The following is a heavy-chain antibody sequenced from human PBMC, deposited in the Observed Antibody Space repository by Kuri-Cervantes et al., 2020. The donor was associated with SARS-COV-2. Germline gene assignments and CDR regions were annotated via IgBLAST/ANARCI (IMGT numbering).Heavy chain of an antibody. D-gene: IGHD6-13*01. CDR3: VQVDIAAAGTNYYYYMDV. CDR1: GGSTSSQSYY. V-gene: IGHV4-39*07. CDR2: VYYSGST. J-gene: IGHJ6*03. Sequence: SETLSLTCTVSGGSTSSQSYYWGWIRQPPGKGLEWIGSVYYSGSTYYNPSLKSRVTISVDTSKNQFSLKLSSVTAADTAVYYCVQVDIAAAGTNYYYYMDVWGKGTTVTVSS.